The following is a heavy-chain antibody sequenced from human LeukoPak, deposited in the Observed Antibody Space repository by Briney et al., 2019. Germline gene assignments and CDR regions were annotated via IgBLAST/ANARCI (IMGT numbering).Heavy chain of an antibody. Sequence: GASVKVSCKASGYTFTSYYMHWVRQAPGQGLEWMGRINPNSGGTNYAQKFQGRVTMTRDTSISTAYMELSRLRSDDTAVYYCAREDSSGWYHNFDYWGQGTLVTVSS. J-gene: IGHJ4*02. D-gene: IGHD6-19*01. V-gene: IGHV1-2*06. CDR2: INPNSGGT. CDR3: AREDSSGWYHNFDY. CDR1: GYTFTSYY.